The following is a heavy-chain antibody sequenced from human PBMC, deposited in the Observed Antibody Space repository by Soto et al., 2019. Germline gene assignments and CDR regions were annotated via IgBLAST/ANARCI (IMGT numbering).Heavy chain of an antibody. D-gene: IGHD6-13*01. CDR3: ARDYGPYSSSWYNWFDP. V-gene: IGHV4-31*03. J-gene: IGHJ5*02. CDR1: GGSISSGGYY. Sequence: SETLSLTCTVSGGSISSGGYYWSWIRQHPGKGLEWIGYIYYSGSTYYNPSLKSRITISVDTSKNQFSLKLSSVTAADTSFYYCARDYGPYSSSWYNWFDPWGQGTLVTVSS. CDR2: IYYSGST.